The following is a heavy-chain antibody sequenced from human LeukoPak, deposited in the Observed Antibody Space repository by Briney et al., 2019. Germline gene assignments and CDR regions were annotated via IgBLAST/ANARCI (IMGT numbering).Heavy chain of an antibody. V-gene: IGHV3-33*01. J-gene: IGHJ4*02. CDR3: ARVMVRYCSGGSCYGGIDY. D-gene: IGHD2-15*01. CDR1: GFTFSSYG. Sequence: GGSLRLSCAASGFTFSSYGMHGVRQAPGKGLEGVAVIWYDGSNKYYADSVKGRFTISRDNSKNTLYLQMNRLRAEDTAVYYCARVMVRYCSGGSCYGGIDYWGQGTLVTVSS. CDR2: IWYDGSNK.